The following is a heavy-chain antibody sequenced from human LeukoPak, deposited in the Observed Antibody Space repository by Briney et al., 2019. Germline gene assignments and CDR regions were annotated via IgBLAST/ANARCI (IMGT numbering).Heavy chain of an antibody. CDR1: GGSISSSNW. J-gene: IGHJ1*01. Sequence: SGTLSLTCAVSGGSISSSNWWSWVRQPPGKGLEWIGEIYHSGSTNYNPSLKSRVTISVDKSKNQFSLKLSSVTAADTAVYYCARGAFIAAAGILTQYFQHWGQGTLVTVSS. CDR3: ARGAFIAAAGILTQYFQH. CDR2: IYHSGST. D-gene: IGHD6-13*01. V-gene: IGHV4-4*02.